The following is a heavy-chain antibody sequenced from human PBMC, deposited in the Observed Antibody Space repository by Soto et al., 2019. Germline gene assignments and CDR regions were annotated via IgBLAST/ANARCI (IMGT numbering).Heavy chain of an antibody. CDR2: IIPIFGTA. D-gene: IGHD4-17*01. J-gene: IGHJ3*02. CDR3: ARDPSDYGGNSLHAFDI. CDR1: GGTFSSYA. Sequence: ASVKVSCKASGGTFSSYAISWVRQAPGQGLEWMGGIIPIFGTANYAQKFQGRVTITADKSTSTAYMELSSLRSEDTAVYYCARDPSDYGGNSLHAFDIRGQGTMVTVSS. V-gene: IGHV1-69*06.